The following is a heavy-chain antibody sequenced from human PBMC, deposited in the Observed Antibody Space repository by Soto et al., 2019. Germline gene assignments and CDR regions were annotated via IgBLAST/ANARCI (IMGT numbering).Heavy chain of an antibody. V-gene: IGHV4-31*03. CDR2: IYYSGST. Sequence: SETLSLTCTFSGGSISSGGYYLSWIRQHPGKGLEWIGYIYYSGSTYYNPSLKSRVTISVDTSKNQFSLKLSSVTAADTAVYYCARDRPRIQWLVGGGYYYGMDVWGQGTTVTVSS. D-gene: IGHD6-19*01. CDR1: GGSISSGGYY. CDR3: ARDRPRIQWLVGGGYYYGMDV. J-gene: IGHJ6*02.